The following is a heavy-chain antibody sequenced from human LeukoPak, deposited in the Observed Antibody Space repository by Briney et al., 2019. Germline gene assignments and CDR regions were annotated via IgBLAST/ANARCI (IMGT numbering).Heavy chain of an antibody. V-gene: IGHV3-23*01. Sequence: GGSLRLSCAASGFTFSRSWMGWVRQAPGKGLEWVSGISGSGSSTDYADSVKGRFTISRDNSKNTLYLQMNSLRAEDTAVYYCAKTRYYYDSSGYGDWGQGTLVTVSS. CDR3: AKTRYYYDSSGYGD. CDR1: GFTFSRSW. CDR2: ISGSGSST. J-gene: IGHJ4*02. D-gene: IGHD3-22*01.